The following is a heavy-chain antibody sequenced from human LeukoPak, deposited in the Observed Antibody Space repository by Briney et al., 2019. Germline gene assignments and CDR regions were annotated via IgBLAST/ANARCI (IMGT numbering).Heavy chain of an antibody. CDR1: GYSISSSYY. D-gene: IGHD6-19*01. CDR2: IYYSGST. CDR3: ARGGQWLVLGAFDI. J-gene: IGHJ3*02. Sequence: SETLSLTCTVSGYSISSSYYWSWIRQPPRKGLEWIGDIYYSGSTNYNPSLKSRVTISVDTSKNQFSLKLSSVTAADTAVYYCARGGQWLVLGAFDIWGQGTMVTVSS. V-gene: IGHV4-61*01.